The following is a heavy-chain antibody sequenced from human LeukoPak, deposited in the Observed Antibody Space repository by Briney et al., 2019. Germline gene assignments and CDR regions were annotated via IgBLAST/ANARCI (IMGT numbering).Heavy chain of an antibody. J-gene: IGHJ3*02. CDR3: ARATGEVPVRGWAFDI. Sequence: SGTLSLTCGVSGGAISNTNWWNWVRQPPGKGLEWIGEIHYGGSTHYDPSLKSRVIISLDKSNNHFSLKLSSVTAADTAMYYCARATGEVPVRGWAFDIWGQGTMVTVSS. D-gene: IGHD2-15*01. CDR2: IHYGGST. CDR1: GGAISNTNW. V-gene: IGHV4-4*02.